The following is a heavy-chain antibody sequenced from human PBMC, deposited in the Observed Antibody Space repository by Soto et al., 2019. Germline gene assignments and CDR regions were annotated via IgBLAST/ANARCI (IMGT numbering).Heavy chain of an antibody. J-gene: IGHJ6*02. CDR1: GFTFSSYA. Sequence: PGGSQRLSCAASGFTFSSYAMSWVRQAPGKGLEWVSAISGSGGSTYYADSVKGRFTISRDNSKNTLYLQMNSLRAEDTAVYYCAKVVYYDSSGYYFNDYYYYGMDVWGQGTTVTVSS. CDR3: AKVVYYDSSGYYFNDYYYYGMDV. CDR2: ISGSGGST. D-gene: IGHD3-22*01. V-gene: IGHV3-23*01.